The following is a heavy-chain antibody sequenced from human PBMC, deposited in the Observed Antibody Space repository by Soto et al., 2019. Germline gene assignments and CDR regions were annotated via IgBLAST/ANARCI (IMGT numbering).Heavy chain of an antibody. D-gene: IGHD3-10*01. V-gene: IGHV3-21*01. CDR3: ARVLSRGIIISDSYYYGMDV. Sequence: PGGSPRLSCAASGFTFSSYSLNWVRQAPGKGLEWVSSISSSSSDIYYADSVKGQFTISRDNAKNSLYLQMNSLRAEDTAVYYCARVLSRGIIISDSYYYGMDVWGQGTTVTVSS. J-gene: IGHJ6*02. CDR2: ISSSSSDI. CDR1: GFTFSSYS.